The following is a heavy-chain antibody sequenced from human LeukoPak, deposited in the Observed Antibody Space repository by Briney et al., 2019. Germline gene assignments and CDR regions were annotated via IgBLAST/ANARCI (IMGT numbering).Heavy chain of an antibody. CDR2: INHSGST. J-gene: IGHJ4*02. CDR1: GVSLSGYY. V-gene: IGHV4-34*01. D-gene: IGHD3-10*01. Sequence: SETLSLTCAVYGVSLSGYYWTWIRQPPGKGLEWIGEINHSGSTNYNPSLRGRVTISVDTSKNQLSPELSSVTAADTAVYYCALIRIWFGETPLDYWGQGTLVTVSS. CDR3: ALIRIWFGETPLDY.